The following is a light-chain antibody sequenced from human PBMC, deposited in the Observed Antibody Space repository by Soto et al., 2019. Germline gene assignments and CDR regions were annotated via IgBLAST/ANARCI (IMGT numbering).Light chain of an antibody. CDR2: DTS. CDR1: QSVSNY. V-gene: IGKV3-20*01. Sequence: PGERATLSCRTSQSVSNYLAWYQEKPGQAPRLLIYDTSSRATGVPDRYSASGSGTDFTLTISRLEPEDFAVFFCQQYGTSEIIFGQGTRLEIK. CDR3: QQYGTSEII. J-gene: IGKJ5*01.